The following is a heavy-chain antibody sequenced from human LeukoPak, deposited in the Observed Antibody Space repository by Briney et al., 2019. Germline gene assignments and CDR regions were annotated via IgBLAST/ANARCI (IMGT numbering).Heavy chain of an antibody. CDR1: GGSIGGSSYY. D-gene: IGHD3-22*01. J-gene: IGHJ6*02. CDR3: ARAHYYDSSGYYSYYYYYGMDV. CDR2: IYYSGST. V-gene: IGHV4-39*02. Sequence: PSETLSLTCTVSGGSIGGSSYYWGWIRQPPGKGLEWIGSIYYSGSTYYNPSLKSRVTISVDTSKNQFSLKLNSVTATDTAVYHCARAHYYDSSGYYSYYYYYGMDVWGQGTTVTVSS.